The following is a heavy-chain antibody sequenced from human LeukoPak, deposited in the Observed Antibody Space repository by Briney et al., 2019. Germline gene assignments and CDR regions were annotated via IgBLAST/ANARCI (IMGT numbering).Heavy chain of an antibody. V-gene: IGHV1-18*01. Sequence: ASVKVSCKASGYTFTSYGISWVRQAPGQGLEWMGWISAYNGNTNYAQKLQGRVTMTTDTSTSTAYMELRSLRSDDTAVYYCARDRPQHSRGLFGYWGQGTLVTVSS. CDR2: ISAYNGNT. CDR3: ARDRPQHSRGLFGY. D-gene: IGHD6-19*01. CDR1: GYTFTSYG. J-gene: IGHJ4*02.